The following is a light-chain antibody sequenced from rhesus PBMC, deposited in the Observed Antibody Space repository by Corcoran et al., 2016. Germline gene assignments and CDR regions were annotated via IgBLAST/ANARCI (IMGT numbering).Light chain of an antibody. J-gene: IGKJ1*01. CDR1: QSLLDSEDGNTY. CDR3: MQALEFPWT. CDR2: EVS. V-gene: IGKV2-104*01. Sequence: DIVMTQTPLSLPVTLGEPASISCRSSQSLLDSEDGNTYLAWDLQKPGQSPQLLIYEVSNRASGVPDRFSGSGSDTDFTLKISRVAADDVGVYYCMQALEFPWTFGQGTTVEIK.